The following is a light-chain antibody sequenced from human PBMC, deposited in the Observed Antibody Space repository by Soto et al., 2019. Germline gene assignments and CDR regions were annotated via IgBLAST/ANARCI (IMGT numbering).Light chain of an antibody. J-gene: IGLJ3*02. CDR2: DVN. Sequence: QSVLSQPPSASGTPGQRVTISCSGSSSNIGRNYVYWYQQHPGKAPKLMIFDVNSRPSGVSSRFSGSKSGNTASLTISGLQAEDEADYYCSSYTSSSTVVFGGGTKLTVL. CDR1: SSNIGRNY. V-gene: IGLV2-14*01. CDR3: SSYTSSSTVV.